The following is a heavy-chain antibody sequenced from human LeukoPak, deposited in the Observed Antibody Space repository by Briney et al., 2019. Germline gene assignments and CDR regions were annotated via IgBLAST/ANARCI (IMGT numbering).Heavy chain of an antibody. CDR1: GFTFSNYP. CDR3: ARVATNGYRYGLDY. Sequence: GGSLRLSCAASGFTFSNYPMHWVRQAPGKGLEYVSAISSNGGSTYYANSVKGRFTISRGNSQNTLYLQMGSLRAEDMAVYYCARVATNGYRYGLDYWGPGILVTVSS. D-gene: IGHD5-18*01. CDR2: ISSNGGST. J-gene: IGHJ4*02. V-gene: IGHV3-64*01.